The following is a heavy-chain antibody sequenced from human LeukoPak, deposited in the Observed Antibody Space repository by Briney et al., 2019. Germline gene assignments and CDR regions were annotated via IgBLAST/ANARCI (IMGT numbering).Heavy chain of an antibody. CDR3: ARHLFSLVAAIEGAFDI. Sequence: GESLQIYCKASGYSFTSFWIGWVRQMPGRGLEWMGIIYPGDSDTRFSPSFQGQVTISADKSISTAYLQWNSLKASDTAMYYCARHLFSLVAAIEGAFDIWGQGTMVTVSS. V-gene: IGHV5-51*01. J-gene: IGHJ3*02. D-gene: IGHD5-12*01. CDR2: IYPGDSDT. CDR1: GYSFTSFW.